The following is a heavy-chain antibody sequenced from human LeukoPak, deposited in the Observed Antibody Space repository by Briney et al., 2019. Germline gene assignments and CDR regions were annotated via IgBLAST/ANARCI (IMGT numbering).Heavy chain of an antibody. J-gene: IGHJ4*02. V-gene: IGHV1-8*01. CDR3: ARAGDIRRGGLGYYDYIWGSYRYTLPDY. Sequence: ASVKVSCKASGYTFTSYDINWVRQATGQGLEWMGWMNPNSGNTGYAQKFQGRVTMTRNTSISTAYMELSSLRSEGTAVYYCARAGDIRRGGLGYYDYIWGSYRYTLPDYWGQGTLVTVSS. CDR1: GYTFTSYD. D-gene: IGHD3-16*02. CDR2: MNPNSGNT.